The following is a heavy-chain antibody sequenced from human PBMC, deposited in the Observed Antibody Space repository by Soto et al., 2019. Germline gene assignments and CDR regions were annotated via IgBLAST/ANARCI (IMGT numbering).Heavy chain of an antibody. J-gene: IGHJ4*02. D-gene: IGHD3-22*01. Sequence: GGSLRLSCAVSGFTFSSYAMHWVRQSPGKGLEWVAVISSDGSNKYYADSVKGQFTISRDNSKNTLYLQMNSLRVEDTAVYYCARGQGYYDTSGYFDYWGQGTLVTVSS. CDR1: GFTFSSYA. CDR3: ARGQGYYDTSGYFDY. CDR2: ISSDGSNK. V-gene: IGHV3-30-3*01.